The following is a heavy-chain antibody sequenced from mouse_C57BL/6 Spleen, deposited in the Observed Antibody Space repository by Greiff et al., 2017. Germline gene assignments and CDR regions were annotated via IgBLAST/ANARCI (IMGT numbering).Heavy chain of an antibody. V-gene: IGHV1-64*01. CDR3: ARSPYYGGYFDY. Sequence: VQLQQSGAELVKPGASVKLSCKASGYTFTSYWMHWVKQRPGQGLEWIGMIHPNSGSTNYNEKFKSKATLTVDKSSSTAYLQLSSLTSEDSAVYYCARSPYYGGYFDYWGQGTTLTVST. CDR2: IHPNSGST. D-gene: IGHD2-10*01. CDR1: GYTFTSYW. J-gene: IGHJ2*01.